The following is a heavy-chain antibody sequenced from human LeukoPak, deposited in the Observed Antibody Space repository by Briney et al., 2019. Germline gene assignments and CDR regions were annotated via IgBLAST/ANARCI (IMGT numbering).Heavy chain of an antibody. D-gene: IGHD6-13*01. V-gene: IGHV3-23*01. CDR3: AKDVGSSSWYGGAFDI. J-gene: IGHJ3*02. CDR2: ISGSGGST. CDR1: GFTFSNAW. Sequence: PGGSLRLSCAASGFTFSNAWMSWVRQAPGKGLEWVSAISGSGGSTYYADSVKGRFTISRGNSKNTLYLQMNSLRAEGTAVYYCAKDVGSSSWYGGAFDIWGQGTMVTVSS.